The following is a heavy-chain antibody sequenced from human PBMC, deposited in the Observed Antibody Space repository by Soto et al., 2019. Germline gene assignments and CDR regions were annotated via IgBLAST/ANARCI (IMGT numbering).Heavy chain of an antibody. Sequence: EVDLLESGGGLAQPGGSRRLSCAASGFSFSVFAMSWVRQAPGKGLEWVSRMSGSGGSTYYADSVKGRFTISRDNSKNKLYLQMDSLRGEDTAVYYGANALSGGAFDVWGQGTMVIVSS. D-gene: IGHD3-16*01. CDR1: GFSFSVFA. CDR3: ANALSGGAFDV. J-gene: IGHJ3*01. CDR2: MSGSGGST. V-gene: IGHV3-23*01.